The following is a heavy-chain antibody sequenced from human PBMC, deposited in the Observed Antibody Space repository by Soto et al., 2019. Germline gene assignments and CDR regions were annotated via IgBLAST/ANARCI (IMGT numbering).Heavy chain of an antibody. V-gene: IGHV1-18*04. CDR1: GYTYIKDG. Sequence: GVPVKGSCKASGYTYIKDGISWVRQDPGQGLEWMGWISGHNGKTNYAQEFQGRVTMTTDTSTSTAFMELRSLRSDDTAVYYCARDSYPLAYFFDYWGQGTLVTVSS. CDR3: ARDSYPLAYFFDY. CDR2: ISGHNGKT. J-gene: IGHJ4*02.